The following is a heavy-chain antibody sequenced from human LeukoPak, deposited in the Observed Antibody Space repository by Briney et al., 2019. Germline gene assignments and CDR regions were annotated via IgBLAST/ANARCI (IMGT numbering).Heavy chain of an antibody. CDR3: ARADHLAVAEEH. CDR1: GFTFSSYS. V-gene: IGHV3-21*01. D-gene: IGHD6-19*01. J-gene: IGHJ4*02. Sequence: GGSLRLSCAASGFTFSSYSMNWVRQAPGKWLEWVSSISSSSSYIYYADSVKGRFTISRDNAKNSLYLQMNSLRAEDTAVYYCARADHLAVAEEHWGEGTLVTVSS. CDR2: ISSSSSYI.